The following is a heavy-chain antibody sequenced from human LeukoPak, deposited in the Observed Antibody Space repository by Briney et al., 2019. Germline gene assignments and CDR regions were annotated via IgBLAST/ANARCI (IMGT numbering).Heavy chain of an antibody. CDR3: VRDWWLRPH. V-gene: IGHV3-53*01. Sequence: PPGGPLRLSCAASGVTVSSNFMSWVRQAPGKGLEWVSVIYSGDNTVYADSVKGRFTISRDNSKNTLYLQMNNLRAEDTAVYYCVRDWWLRPHWGQGTLVTVSS. CDR1: GVTVSSNF. CDR2: IYSGDNT. J-gene: IGHJ4*02. D-gene: IGHD5-12*01.